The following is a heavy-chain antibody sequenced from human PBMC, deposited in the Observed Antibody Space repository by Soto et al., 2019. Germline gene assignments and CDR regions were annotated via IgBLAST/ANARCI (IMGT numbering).Heavy chain of an antibody. CDR1: GGSISSSSYY. D-gene: IGHD2-2*01. Sequence: SETLSLTCTVSGGSISSSSYYWGWIRQPPGKGLEWIGSIYYSGSTYYNPSLKSRVTISVDTSKNQFSLKLSSVTAAGTAVYYCARLVECSSTSCYEGEGYCYYGMDVWGQGTTVTVSS. V-gene: IGHV4-39*01. CDR2: IYYSGST. J-gene: IGHJ6*02. CDR3: ARLVECSSTSCYEGEGYCYYGMDV.